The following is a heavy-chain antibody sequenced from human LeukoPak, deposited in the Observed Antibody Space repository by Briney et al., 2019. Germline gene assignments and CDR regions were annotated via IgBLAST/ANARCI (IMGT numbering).Heavy chain of an antibody. CDR1: GFTFSSYS. V-gene: IGHV3-21*01. D-gene: IGHD3-3*01. J-gene: IGHJ5*02. Sequence: GGSLRLSCAASGFTFSSYSMNWVRQAPGKGQEWVSSISSSSSYIYYADSVKGPFTISRDNAKNSLYLQMNSLRAEDTAVYYCARDRSDGDYDFWSGYYPGWFDPWGQGTLVTVSS. CDR2: ISSSSSYI. CDR3: ARDRSDGDYDFWSGYYPGWFDP.